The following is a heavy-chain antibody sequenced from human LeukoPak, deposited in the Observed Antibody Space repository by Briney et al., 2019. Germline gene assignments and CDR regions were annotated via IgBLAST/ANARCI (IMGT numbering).Heavy chain of an antibody. Sequence: SETLSLTCTVSGGSISSYYWSWIRQPPGKGLEWIGYIYYSGSTNYNPSLKSRVTISVDTSKNQFSLKLSSVTAADTAVYYCAGVWYGDFAAFEIWGKGTMVTVSS. CDR1: GGSISSYY. J-gene: IGHJ3*02. CDR2: IYYSGST. D-gene: IGHD3-10*01. V-gene: IGHV4-59*01. CDR3: AGVWYGDFAAFEI.